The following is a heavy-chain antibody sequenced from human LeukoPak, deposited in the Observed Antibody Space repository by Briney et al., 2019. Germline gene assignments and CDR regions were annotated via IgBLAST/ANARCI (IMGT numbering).Heavy chain of an antibody. J-gene: IGHJ4*02. V-gene: IGHV3-23*01. D-gene: IGHD3-22*01. CDR3: AKDGFDYYDSSGYYYFDY. CDR1: GFMFSNHA. CDR2: ISTRGGGI. Sequence: GGSLRLSCAASGFMFSNHAMSWVRQAPGKGLEWVSGISTRGGGIYYADSVKGRFTISRDNSKNTLYLQMKSLRAEDTAVYYCAKDGFDYYDSSGYYYFDYWGQGSLVTVSS.